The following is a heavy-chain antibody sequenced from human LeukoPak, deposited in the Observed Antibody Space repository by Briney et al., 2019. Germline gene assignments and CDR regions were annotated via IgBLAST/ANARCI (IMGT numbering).Heavy chain of an antibody. J-gene: IGHJ1*01. D-gene: IGHD6-19*01. CDR2: NYYSGST. V-gene: IGHV4-39*01. Sequence: SETLSLTCTVSDGSISSNNYFWGWIRQPPGKGLEWIGTNYYSGSTYYNPSLKSRVTISVDTSKNQFSLRLSSVTAADTAVYYCARHDSSGQYFQHWGQGTLVTVSS. CDR1: DGSISSNNYF. CDR3: ARHDSSGQYFQH.